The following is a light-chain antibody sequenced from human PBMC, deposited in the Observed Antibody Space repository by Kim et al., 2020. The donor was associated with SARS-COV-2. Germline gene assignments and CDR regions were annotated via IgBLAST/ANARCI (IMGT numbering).Light chain of an antibody. CDR3: QQSDSDFSEYT. CDR2: AAS. J-gene: IGKJ2*01. CDR1: QSISNY. Sequence: IQMTQSPSSLSASVGDRVTITCRASQSISNYLNWYQQRPGKAPKVLIYAASILQSGVPSRFSGSGSGTDFTLTISSLQPEDFATYYCQQSDSDFSEYTFGQGTKLEIK. V-gene: IGKV1-39*01.